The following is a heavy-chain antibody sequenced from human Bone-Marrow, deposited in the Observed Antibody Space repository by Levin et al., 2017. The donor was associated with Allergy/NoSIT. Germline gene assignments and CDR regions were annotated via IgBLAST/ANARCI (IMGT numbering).Heavy chain of an antibody. CDR1: GYTLTELS. V-gene: IGHV1-24*01. J-gene: IGHJ4*02. D-gene: IGHD2-2*01. CDR2: FDPEDGET. Sequence: ASVKVSCKVSGYTLTELSMHWVRQAPGKGLEWMGGFDPEDGETIYAQKFQGRVTMTEDTSTDTAYMELSSLRSEDTAVYYCAIGALVVPAAMRRYTLGYWGQGTLVTVSS. CDR3: AIGALVVPAAMRRYTLGY.